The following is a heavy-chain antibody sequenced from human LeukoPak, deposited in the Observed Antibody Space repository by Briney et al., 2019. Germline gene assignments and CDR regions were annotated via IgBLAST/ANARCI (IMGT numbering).Heavy chain of an antibody. CDR1: GFTVSSNH. CDR2: VYSGGTT. J-gene: IGHJ4*02. Sequence: PGGSLRLSCAASGFTVSSNHMSWVRQAPGKGLEWISIVYSGGTTYHADSVKGRFTISRDNSKNTLYLQMTSLRAEDTAVYYCVRDYGGNHYFDYWGQGTLVTVSS. V-gene: IGHV3-66*01. CDR3: VRDYGGNHYFDY. D-gene: IGHD4-23*01.